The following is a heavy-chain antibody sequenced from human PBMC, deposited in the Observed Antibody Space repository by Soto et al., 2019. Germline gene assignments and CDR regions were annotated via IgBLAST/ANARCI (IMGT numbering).Heavy chain of an antibody. CDR1: GFTFSSYA. J-gene: IGHJ6*02. D-gene: IGHD6-13*01. CDR3: AKDRSSSWNYYYYGMDV. Sequence: GGSMRLSCAASGFTFSSYAMSWVRPAPGKGLEWVSAISGSGGSTYYADSVKGRFTISRDNSKNTLYLQMNSLRAEDTAVYYCAKDRSSSWNYYYYGMDVWGQGTTVTVSS. CDR2: ISGSGGST. V-gene: IGHV3-23*01.